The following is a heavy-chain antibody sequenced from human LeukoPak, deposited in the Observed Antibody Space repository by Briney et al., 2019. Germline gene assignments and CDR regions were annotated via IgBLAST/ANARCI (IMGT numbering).Heavy chain of an antibody. CDR3: ARLALSGIDY. CDR2: IDPKSGGT. V-gene: IGHV1-2*02. CDR1: GYTFIDYY. D-gene: IGHD1-1*01. J-gene: IGHJ4*02. Sequence: ASVKVSCKASGYTFIDYYMHWVRQAPGQGLEWMGRIDPKSGGTSYAQKFQGRVTMTMDTSITTAYMARNSLRSDDTAIYYCARLALSGIDYWGQGTLVTVSS.